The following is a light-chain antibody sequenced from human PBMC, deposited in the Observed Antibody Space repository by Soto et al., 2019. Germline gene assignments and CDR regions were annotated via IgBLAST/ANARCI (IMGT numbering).Light chain of an antibody. CDR2: EGS. Sequence: QSALTQPASVSGSPGPSITISCTGTSSDVGSYNLVSWYQQHPGKAPKLVIYEGSKRPSGVSNRFSASKSGNTASLTISGIQAEDEADYYCCSYARSTIVVFGGGTKVTVL. CDR1: SSDVGSYNL. J-gene: IGLJ2*01. V-gene: IGLV2-23*01. CDR3: CSYARSTIVV.